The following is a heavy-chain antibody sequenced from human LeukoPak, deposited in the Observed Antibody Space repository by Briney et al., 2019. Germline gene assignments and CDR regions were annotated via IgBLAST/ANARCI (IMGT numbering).Heavy chain of an antibody. CDR3: ASGTYDSSGYYYVRRARFDY. J-gene: IGHJ4*02. Sequence: TSETLSLTCAVYGGSFSGYYWSWIRQPPGKGLEWIGEINHSGSTNYNPSLKSRVTISVDTSKNQFSLKLSSGTAADTAVYYCASGTYDSSGYYYVRRARFDYWGQGTLVTVSS. CDR2: INHSGST. CDR1: GGSFSGYY. V-gene: IGHV4-34*01. D-gene: IGHD3-22*01.